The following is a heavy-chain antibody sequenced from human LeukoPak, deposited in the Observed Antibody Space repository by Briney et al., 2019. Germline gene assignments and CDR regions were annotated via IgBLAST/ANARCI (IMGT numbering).Heavy chain of an antibody. J-gene: IGHJ4*02. CDR2: ISYDGNNK. CDR3: ARGGGDYCFDY. V-gene: IGHV3-30-3*01. CDR1: GFTFSSYA. D-gene: IGHD2-21*02. Sequence: GGSLRLSCAASGFTFSSYAMHWVRQAPGKGLEWVTVISYDGNNKYYADSVKGRFTISRDNSKNTLYLQMNSLGAEDTAVYFCARGGGDYCFDYWGQGALVTVSS.